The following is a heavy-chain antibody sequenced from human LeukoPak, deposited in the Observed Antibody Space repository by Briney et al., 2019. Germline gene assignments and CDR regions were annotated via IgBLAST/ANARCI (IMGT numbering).Heavy chain of an antibody. J-gene: IGHJ6*02. V-gene: IGHV3-48*02. CDR2: IGSGSSTI. Sequence: PAGGSLRLSCAASGFTFSSYSMNWVRQAPGKGLEWVSYIGSGSSTIYYADSVKGRFTISRDNAKNSLYLQMNSLRDEDTAVYYCARAPQSYSGYDPDPGPSQQYYYYYGMDVWGQGTTVTVSS. D-gene: IGHD5-12*01. CDR3: ARAPQSYSGYDPDPGPSQQYYYYYGMDV. CDR1: GFTFSSYS.